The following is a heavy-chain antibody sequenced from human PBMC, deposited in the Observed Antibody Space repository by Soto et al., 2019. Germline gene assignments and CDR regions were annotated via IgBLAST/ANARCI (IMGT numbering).Heavy chain of an antibody. D-gene: IGHD3-3*02. Sequence: QLVESGGGLVQPGGSLRLSCVASGFSFDGFAMHWVRQAPGKGLEWISGITWNSVSTDYANSVKGRFTVSRDNAKNALYLHMSSLATEDMALYFCAKDRVPFLDAWGQGTLVTVS. J-gene: IGHJ4*02. CDR1: GFSFDGFA. V-gene: IGHV3-9*03. CDR2: ITWNSVST. CDR3: AKDRVPFLDA.